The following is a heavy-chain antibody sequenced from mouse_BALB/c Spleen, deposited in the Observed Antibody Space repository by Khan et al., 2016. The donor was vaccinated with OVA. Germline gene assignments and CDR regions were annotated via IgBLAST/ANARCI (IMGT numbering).Heavy chain of an antibody. CDR2: INTYTGAP. Sequence: QVQLKQSGPELKKPGETVKISCKASGYTFTIYGMNWVRQAPGKGLKWMGWINTYTGAPTYADDFKGRFAFSLETSASTAFLQINHLKNEDTATYFCARGGYNGTMDYWGQGTSVTVSS. CDR3: ARGGYNGTMDY. J-gene: IGHJ4*01. V-gene: IGHV9-3-1*01. CDR1: GYTFTIYG. D-gene: IGHD2-14*01.